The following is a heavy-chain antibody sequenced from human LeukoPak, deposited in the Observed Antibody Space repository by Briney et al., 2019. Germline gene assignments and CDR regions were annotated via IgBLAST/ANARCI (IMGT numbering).Heavy chain of an antibody. CDR3: ARDRHYGDYSFYFDY. D-gene: IGHD4-17*01. Sequence: AGSLGLSCAASGFTFSSYAMHWVRQAPGKGLEWVAVISYDGSNKYYADSVKGRFTISRDNSKNTLYLQMNSLRAEDTAVYYCARDRHYGDYSFYFDYWGQGTLVTVSS. V-gene: IGHV3-30*04. CDR1: GFTFSSYA. J-gene: IGHJ4*02. CDR2: ISYDGSNK.